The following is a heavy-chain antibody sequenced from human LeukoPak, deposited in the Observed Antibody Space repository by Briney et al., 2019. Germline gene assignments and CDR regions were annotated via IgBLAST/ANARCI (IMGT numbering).Heavy chain of an antibody. CDR1: GFTLSTYS. Sequence: GGSLRLSRAASGFTLSTYSMDWVRPAPGKGLQWVSTITPSSTDIYYGDSVRGRFTISRDDAKNLVYLQMNSLRAEDTAVYFCARDAGGWSRDYWGQGTLATVSS. CDR2: ITPSSTDI. CDR3: ARDAGGWSRDY. V-gene: IGHV3-21*01. J-gene: IGHJ4*02. D-gene: IGHD6-19*01.